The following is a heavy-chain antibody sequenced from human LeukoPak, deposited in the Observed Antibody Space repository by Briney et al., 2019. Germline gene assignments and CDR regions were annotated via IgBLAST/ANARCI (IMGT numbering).Heavy chain of an antibody. CDR1: GGTFSSYA. D-gene: IGHD6-13*01. CDR3: ARVRIAAAEDYYYYYGMDV. CDR2: IIPIFGTA. J-gene: IGHJ6*02. V-gene: IGHV1-69*13. Sequence: ASVTVSCTASGGTFSSYAISWVRQAPGQGLEWMGGIIPIFGTANYAQKFQGRVTITADESTSTAYMELSSLRSEDTAVYYCARVRIAAAEDYYYYYGMDVWGQGITVTVSS.